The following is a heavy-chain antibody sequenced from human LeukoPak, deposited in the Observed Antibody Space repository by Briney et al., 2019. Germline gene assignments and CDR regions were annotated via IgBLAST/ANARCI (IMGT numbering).Heavy chain of an antibody. Sequence: PSETLSLTCTVSGGSISSYYWSWIRQPPGKGLEWIGYIYYSGSANSNPSLRSRVTISVDMSKNQFSLKLSSVTAADTAVYYCASESRPPYYYGMDVWGQGTTVTVSS. V-gene: IGHV4-59*01. CDR3: ASESRPPYYYGMDV. CDR2: IYYSGSA. J-gene: IGHJ6*02. CDR1: GGSISSYY.